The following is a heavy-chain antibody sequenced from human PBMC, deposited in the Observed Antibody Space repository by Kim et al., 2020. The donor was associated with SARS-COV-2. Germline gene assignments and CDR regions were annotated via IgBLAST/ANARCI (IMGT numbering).Heavy chain of an antibody. D-gene: IGHD3-22*01. J-gene: IGHJ3*02. CDR2: ITASSRTT. Sequence: GGSLRLSCAASGFSFSSSPMSWVRQAPGKGLEWVAGITASSRTTTSADSVKGRFTISRDNSRSTLYLQMNSLRVEDTALYYCAKPNSDIGAYRPFCIWG. V-gene: IGHV3-23*01. CDR1: GFSFSSSP. CDR3: AKPNSDIGAYRPFCI.